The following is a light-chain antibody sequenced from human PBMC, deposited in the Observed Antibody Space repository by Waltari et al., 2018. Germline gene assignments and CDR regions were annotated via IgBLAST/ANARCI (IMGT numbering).Light chain of an antibody. CDR2: AAS. Sequence: DIQMTQSPSSLSASVGDTVTITCRASQDISYYLAWFQRRPGKAPTSLIYAASILHSGVPSRFSGSGSGTDFTLTVSSLQPEDFVTYYCQHYNTYFSTFGQGTRLEI. CDR3: QHYNTYFST. J-gene: IGKJ5*01. CDR1: QDISYY. V-gene: IGKV1-16*01.